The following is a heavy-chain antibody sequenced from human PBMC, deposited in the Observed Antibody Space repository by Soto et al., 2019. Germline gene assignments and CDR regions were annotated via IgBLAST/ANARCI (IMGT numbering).Heavy chain of an antibody. Sequence: QVQLVESGGGVVQPGRSLRLSCAASGFTFSSYGMHWVRQAPGKGLEWVAVIWYDGSNKYYADSVKGRFTISRDNSKNTQYQQMISLSAEDTAVYYCARGQRRGIAAAEVVDVWGQGTTVTVSS. J-gene: IGHJ6*01. CDR3: ARGQRRGIAAAEVVDV. D-gene: IGHD6-13*01. CDR2: IWYDGSNK. CDR1: GFTFSSYG. V-gene: IGHV3-33*01.